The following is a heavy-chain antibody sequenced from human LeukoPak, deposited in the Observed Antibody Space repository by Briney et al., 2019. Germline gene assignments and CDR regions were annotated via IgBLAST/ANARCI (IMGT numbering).Heavy chain of an antibody. D-gene: IGHD4-4*01. CDR2: VSYSGST. V-gene: IGHV4-31*03. Sequence: SETLSLTCTVSGASISSGIYYWRWIRQHPGMGLEWIGYVSYSGSTSYYPTLKSRVTISVDMSKNQFSLKLSSVTAADTAMYYCARGGTTVRTSGSFDYWGQGTMVTVSS. J-gene: IGHJ3*01. CDR3: ARGGTTVRTSGSFDY. CDR1: GASISSGIYY.